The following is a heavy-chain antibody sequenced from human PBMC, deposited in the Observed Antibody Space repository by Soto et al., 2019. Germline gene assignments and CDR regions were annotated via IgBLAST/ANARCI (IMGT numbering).Heavy chain of an antibody. V-gene: IGHV5-51*01. CDR2: IYPGDSDT. CDR1: GYNFTNYW. J-gene: IGHJ4*02. CDR3: ARQVCNGGSCYHAFDS. Sequence: EVQLVQSGAEVEKPEESLKISCKGSGYNFTNYWIGWVRQMPAKGLEWMGIIYPGDSDTRYSPSFQGQVTISVDKSISTAYLQWSSLKASDTAMYYCARQVCNGGSCYHAFDSWGQGTLVTVSS. D-gene: IGHD2-15*01.